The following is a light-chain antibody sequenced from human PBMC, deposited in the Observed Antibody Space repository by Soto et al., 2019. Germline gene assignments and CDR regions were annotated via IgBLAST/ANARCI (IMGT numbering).Light chain of an antibody. Sequence: LVFTQSPGSLYLSPGERTTLSCRASQRVSSAFLAWYQRKPGQAPRLLIYGASTRATGIPHRFSGRGSGTVFTPTISRLDPEYLAVYDCQQYGYSPITFGQGTRLENK. V-gene: IGKV3-20*01. CDR3: QQYGYSPIT. J-gene: IGKJ5*01. CDR2: GAS. CDR1: QRVSSAF.